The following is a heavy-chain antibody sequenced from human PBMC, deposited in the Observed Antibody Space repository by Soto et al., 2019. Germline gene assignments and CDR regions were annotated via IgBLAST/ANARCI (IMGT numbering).Heavy chain of an antibody. CDR2: ISAYNGNT. Sequence: ASVKVSCKASGYTFTSYGISWVRQAPGQGLEWMGWISAYNGNTNYAQKLQGRVTMTTDTSTSTAYMELRSLRSDDTAVYSCARVGRGRRVADAFDIWGQGTMVTVSS. CDR1: GYTFTSYG. D-gene: IGHD1-26*01. V-gene: IGHV1-18*01. J-gene: IGHJ3*02. CDR3: ARVGRGRRVADAFDI.